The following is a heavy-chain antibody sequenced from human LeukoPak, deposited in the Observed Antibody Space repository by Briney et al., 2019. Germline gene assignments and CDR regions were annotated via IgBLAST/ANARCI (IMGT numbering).Heavy chain of an antibody. CDR1: GFTFSSYG. J-gene: IGHJ4*02. CDR3: ARGFPYYYDSSGYVDY. D-gene: IGHD3-22*01. Sequence: PGGSLRLSCAASGFTFSSYGMHWVRQAPGKGLEWVAVIWYDGSNKYYADSVKGRFTISRDDSKNTLYLQMNSLRAEDTAVYYCARGFPYYYDSSGYVDYWGQGTLVTVSS. V-gene: IGHV3-33*01. CDR2: IWYDGSNK.